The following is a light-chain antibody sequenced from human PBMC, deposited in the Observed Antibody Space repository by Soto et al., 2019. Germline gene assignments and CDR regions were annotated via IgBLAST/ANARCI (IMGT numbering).Light chain of an antibody. V-gene: IGLV2-14*01. CDR3: SSYTTPTLEI. CDR2: GVT. J-gene: IGLJ1*01. CDR1: NNDIGLYNY. Sequence: SALTHASSVSRSPGRSSTLSCPGTNNDIGLYNYVSWYQQHPGKAPKVMIYGVTSRPSGVSNRFSGSKSGNTASLTISGLQAEDEADYFCSSYTTPTLEIFGTGNKGTVL.